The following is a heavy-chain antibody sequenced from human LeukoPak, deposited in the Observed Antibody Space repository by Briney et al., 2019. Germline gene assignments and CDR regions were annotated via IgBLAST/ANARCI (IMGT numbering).Heavy chain of an antibody. CDR3: ARVDGDYGKGFDP. CDR1: GDSLNGYY. Sequence: SETVSLTCTVSGDSLNGYYWGWIRQPAGKGLEWIGRIFTSGITKYSPSLRSRVTMSIDTSKNQFSLKLSSVTAADPAVYYCARVDGDYGKGFDPWGQGTLVTVSS. D-gene: IGHD4-17*01. J-gene: IGHJ5*02. V-gene: IGHV4-4*07. CDR2: IFTSGIT.